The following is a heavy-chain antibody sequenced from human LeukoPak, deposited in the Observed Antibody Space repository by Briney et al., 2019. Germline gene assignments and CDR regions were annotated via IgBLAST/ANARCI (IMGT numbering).Heavy chain of an antibody. CDR2: INPSGGST. CDR3: ARGCSGGSCFLSNWFDP. D-gene: IGHD2-15*01. V-gene: IGHV1-46*01. Sequence: ASVKVSCKASGYTFTSYYMHWVRQAPGQGLEWMGIINPSGGSTSYAQKFQGRVTITADESTSTAYMELSSLRSEDTAVYYCARGCSGGSCFLSNWFDPWGQGTLVTVSS. CDR1: GYTFTSYY. J-gene: IGHJ5*02.